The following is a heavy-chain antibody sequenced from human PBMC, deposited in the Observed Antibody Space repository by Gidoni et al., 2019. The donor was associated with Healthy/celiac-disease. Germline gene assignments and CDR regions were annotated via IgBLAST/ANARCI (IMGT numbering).Heavy chain of an antibody. CDR2: IDPSDSYT. D-gene: IGHD3-22*01. Sequence: EVQLVQSGAEVKTPGESLRISFKGSEYSFTSDWITWVRQMPGKGLEWMGRIDPSDSYTNYSPSFQGHVTISADKSISTAYLQWSSLKASDTAMYYCARHRQWTKNYYDSSGYQGDDYWGQGTLVTVSS. V-gene: IGHV5-10-1*03. CDR3: ARHRQWTKNYYDSSGYQGDDY. J-gene: IGHJ4*02. CDR1: EYSFTSDW.